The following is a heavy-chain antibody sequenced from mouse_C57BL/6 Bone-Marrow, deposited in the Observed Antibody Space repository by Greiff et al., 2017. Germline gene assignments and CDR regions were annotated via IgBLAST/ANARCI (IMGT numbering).Heavy chain of an antibody. CDR1: GYTFTDYY. CDR3: ATYYYGSLYWYFDV. V-gene: IGHV1-76*01. D-gene: IGHD1-1*01. Sequence: QVQLKESGAELVRPGASVKLSCKASGYTFTDYYINWVKQRPGQGLEWIARIYPGSGNTYYNEKFKGKATLTAEKSSSTAYMQLSSLTSEDSAVYFCATYYYGSLYWYFDVWGTGTTVTVSS. CDR2: IYPGSGNT. J-gene: IGHJ1*03.